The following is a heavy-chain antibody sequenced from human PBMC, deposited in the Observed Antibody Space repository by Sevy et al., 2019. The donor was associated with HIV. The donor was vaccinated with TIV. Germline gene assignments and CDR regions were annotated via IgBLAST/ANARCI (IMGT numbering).Heavy chain of an antibody. CDR3: ARDELGWWELLY. CDR1: GFTFSSYA. V-gene: IGHV3-23*01. J-gene: IGHJ4*02. CDR2: ISGSGDST. D-gene: IGHD2-15*01. Sequence: GGSLRLSCAASGFTFSSYAMSWVRQAPGKGLEWVSVISGSGDSTYYADSVKGRFTISRDNAKNSLYLQMNSLRAEDTAVYYCARDELGWWELLYWGQGTLVTVSS.